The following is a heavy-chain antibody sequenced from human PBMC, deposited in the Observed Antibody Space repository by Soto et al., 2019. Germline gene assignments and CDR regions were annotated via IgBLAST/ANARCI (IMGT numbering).Heavy chain of an antibody. Sequence: GGSLRLSCAASGFTFSSYGMHWVRQAPGKGLEWVAVIWYDGSNKYYADSVKGRFNISRDNSKNTLYLQMNSLRAEDTAVYYCARDHQRRYDIGYYYYYGMDVWGQGTSVTVSS. CDR2: IWYDGSNK. J-gene: IGHJ6*02. CDR3: ARDHQRRYDIGYYYYYGMDV. V-gene: IGHV3-33*01. D-gene: IGHD3-9*01. CDR1: GFTFSSYG.